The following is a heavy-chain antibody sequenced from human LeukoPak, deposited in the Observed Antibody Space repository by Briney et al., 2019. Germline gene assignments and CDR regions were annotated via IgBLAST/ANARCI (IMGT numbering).Heavy chain of an antibody. D-gene: IGHD6-6*01. CDR3: ARDNYGIAARLGYYYYYMDV. CDR1: GGSITSSGYY. J-gene: IGHJ6*03. Sequence: SETLSLTCTVSGGSITSSGYYWGWIRQPPGEGPEWIGSIYYSGSTYFNPSLKSRVTISLDTSKNQFSLRLSSVTAADTAVYYCARDNYGIAARLGYYYYYMDVWGKGTTVTVSS. V-gene: IGHV4-39*07. CDR2: IYYSGST.